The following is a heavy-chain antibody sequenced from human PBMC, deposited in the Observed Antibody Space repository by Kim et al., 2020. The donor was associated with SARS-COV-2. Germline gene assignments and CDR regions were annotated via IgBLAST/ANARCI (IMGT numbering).Heavy chain of an antibody. CDR1: GGSLSGYY. CDR2: VNHSGST. CDR3: ANGGNYCSGGSCFDY. V-gene: IGHV4-34*01. Sequence: SQTLSLTCAVYGGSLSGYYWSWIRQPPGKGLEWIGEVNHSGSTNYNPSLKSRVTISVDTSKNQFSLKLSSVTAADTAVYYCANGGNYCSGGSCFDYWGQG. J-gene: IGHJ4*02. D-gene: IGHD2-15*01.